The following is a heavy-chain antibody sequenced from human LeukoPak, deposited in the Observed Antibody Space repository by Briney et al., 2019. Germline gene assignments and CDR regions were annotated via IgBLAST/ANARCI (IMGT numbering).Heavy chain of an antibody. V-gene: IGHV3-21*01. Sequence: GGSLRLSCAASGFTFSSYSMNWVRQAPGRGLEWVSSISSSRSYIYYADSVKGRFTISRGNAKNSLYLQMNSLRAEDTAVYYCARDSAVAYFDYWGQGTLVTVSS. D-gene: IGHD6-19*01. CDR1: GFTFSSYS. J-gene: IGHJ4*02. CDR2: ISSSRSYI. CDR3: ARDSAVAYFDY.